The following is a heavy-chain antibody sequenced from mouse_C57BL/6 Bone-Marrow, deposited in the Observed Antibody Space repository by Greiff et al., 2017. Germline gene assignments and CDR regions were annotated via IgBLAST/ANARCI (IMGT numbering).Heavy chain of an antibody. CDR3: ARREGGPFDY. CDR2: IYPGDGDT. V-gene: IGHV1-80*01. Sequence: VKLQESGAELVKPGASVKISCKASGYAFSSYWMNWVKQRPGKGLEWIGQIYPGDGDTNYNGKFKGKATLTADKSSSTAYMQLSSLTSEVSAVYFCARREGGPFDYWGQGTTLTVSS. J-gene: IGHJ2*01. D-gene: IGHD1-1*02. CDR1: GYAFSSYW.